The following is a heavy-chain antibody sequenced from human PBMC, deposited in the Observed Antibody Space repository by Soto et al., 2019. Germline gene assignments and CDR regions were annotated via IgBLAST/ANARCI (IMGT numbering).Heavy chain of an antibody. D-gene: IGHD3-3*01. J-gene: IGHJ6*03. CDR2: IIPILGIA. Sequence: SVKVSCKASGGTFSSYTISWVRQAPGQGLEWMGRIIPILGIANYAQKFQGRVTITADKSTSTAYMELSSLRSEDTAVYYCAREAYYDFWSGCYDLRKGGYYYYYYMDVWGKGATVTVSS. CDR1: GGTFSSYT. CDR3: AREAYYDFWSGCYDLRKGGYYYYYYMDV. V-gene: IGHV1-69*04.